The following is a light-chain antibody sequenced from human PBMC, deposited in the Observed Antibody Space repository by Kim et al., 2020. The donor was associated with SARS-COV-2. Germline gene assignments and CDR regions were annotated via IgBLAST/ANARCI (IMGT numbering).Light chain of an antibody. CDR2: GKN. Sequence: LGQTVRITFQGDSLRSYYASWYQQKPGQAPVLVIYGKNNRPSGIPDRFSGSSSGNTASLTLTGAQAEDEADYYCNSRDSSGNHLGVFGGGTQLTVL. CDR1: SLRSYY. V-gene: IGLV3-19*01. CDR3: NSRDSSGNHLGV. J-gene: IGLJ3*02.